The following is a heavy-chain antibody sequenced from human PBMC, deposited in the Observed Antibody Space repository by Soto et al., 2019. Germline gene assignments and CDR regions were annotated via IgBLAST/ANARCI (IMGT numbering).Heavy chain of an antibody. CDR3: ASRLTRATTTGDAFDL. D-gene: IGHD4-17*01. CDR1: NGSIINYY. CDR2: IYYSGST. Sequence: QVQLQESGPGLVKPSETLSLTCTVSNGSIINYYLSCIRQPPGKGLEWICFIYYSGSTNYNPYLNCRATMSVDMSRNQLSLKLHSVTAADTAVYYCASRLTRATTTGDAFDLWGQGTMVTVSS. J-gene: IGHJ3*01. V-gene: IGHV4-59*01.